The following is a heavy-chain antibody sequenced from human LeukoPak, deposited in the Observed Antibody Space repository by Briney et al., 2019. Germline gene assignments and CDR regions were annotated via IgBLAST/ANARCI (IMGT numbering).Heavy chain of an antibody. D-gene: IGHD1-26*01. Sequence: GGSLRLSCAASGFTVSSNDMSWVRQAPGKGLEWVSVIYSGGSPYYADSVKGRFTISRDNSKNTLYLQMNSLRAEDTAVYYCAKVVGPITPDAFDIWGQGTMVTVSS. V-gene: IGHV3-53*01. CDR3: AKVVGPITPDAFDI. J-gene: IGHJ3*02. CDR2: IYSGGSP. CDR1: GFTVSSND.